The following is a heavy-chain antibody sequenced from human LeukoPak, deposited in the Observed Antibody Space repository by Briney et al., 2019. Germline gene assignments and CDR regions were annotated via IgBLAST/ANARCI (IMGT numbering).Heavy chain of an antibody. CDR3: VRGDSIP. V-gene: IGHV3-74*01. Sequence: GGSLRLSCAASGFTFSSYWMHWVRQAPGKGLVWVSRINSDGSSTTYADSVKGRFTISRDNADNSLYLQMNSLRGEDTAVYYCVRGDSIPWGQGALVTVSS. CDR1: GFTFSSYW. CDR2: INSDGSST. D-gene: IGHD3/OR15-3a*01. J-gene: IGHJ5*02.